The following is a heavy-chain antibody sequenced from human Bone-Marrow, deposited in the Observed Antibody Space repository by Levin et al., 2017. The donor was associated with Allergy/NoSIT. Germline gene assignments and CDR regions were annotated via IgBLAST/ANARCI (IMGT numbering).Heavy chain of an antibody. CDR3: AREWGGDYYYYYYMDV. D-gene: IGHD4-17*01. CDR1: GYTFTSYY. Sequence: GESLKISCKASGYTFTSYYMHWVRQAPGQGLEWMGIINPSGGSTSYAQKFQGRVTMTRDTSTSTVYMELSSLRSEDTAVYYCAREWGGDYYYYYYMDVWGKGTTVTVSS. V-gene: IGHV1-46*01. J-gene: IGHJ6*03. CDR2: INPSGGST.